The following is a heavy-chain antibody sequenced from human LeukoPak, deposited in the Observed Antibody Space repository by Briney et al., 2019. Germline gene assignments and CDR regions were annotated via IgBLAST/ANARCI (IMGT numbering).Heavy chain of an antibody. Sequence: PSETLSLTCTVSGGSIRSYYWSWIRQPPGKGLEWIGYIYYSGSTNYNPSLKSRVTISVDTSKNQFSLKLSSVTAADTAVYYCAGFRYDYIWGSYRYTSGYEYAFDIWGQGTMVTVSS. CDR2: IYYSGST. J-gene: IGHJ3*02. V-gene: IGHV4-59*12. D-gene: IGHD3-16*02. CDR1: GGSIRSYY. CDR3: AGFRYDYIWGSYRYTSGYEYAFDI.